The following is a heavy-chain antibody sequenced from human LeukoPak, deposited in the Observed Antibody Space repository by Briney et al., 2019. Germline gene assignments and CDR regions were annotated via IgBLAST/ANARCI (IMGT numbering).Heavy chain of an antibody. CDR3: ASLYYDILTGPPP. D-gene: IGHD3-9*01. V-gene: IGHV4-39*01. J-gene: IGHJ5*02. Sequence: SETLSLTCTASGGSISSSSYYWGWIRQPPGKGLEWIGSIYYSGSTYYNPSLKSRVTISVDTSKNQFSLKLSSVTAADTAVYYCASLYYDILTGPPPWGQGTLVTVSS. CDR2: IYYSGST. CDR1: GGSISSSSYY.